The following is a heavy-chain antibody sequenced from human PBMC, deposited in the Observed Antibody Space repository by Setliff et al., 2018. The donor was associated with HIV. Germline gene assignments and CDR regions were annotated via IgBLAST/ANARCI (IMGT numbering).Heavy chain of an antibody. V-gene: IGHV4-34*01. J-gene: IGHJ3*02. D-gene: IGHD3-16*01. CDR2: INYSGST. CDR1: GGSFSNYY. CDR3: ARYVAYDEDDFDI. Sequence: TSETLSLTCAVYGGSFSNYYWSWIRQPPGKGLEWIGEINYSGSTEYNPSLKSRVTMSVDTSKNQFSLKLNSVTAADTAVYYCARYVAYDEDDFDIWGQGTMVTVSS.